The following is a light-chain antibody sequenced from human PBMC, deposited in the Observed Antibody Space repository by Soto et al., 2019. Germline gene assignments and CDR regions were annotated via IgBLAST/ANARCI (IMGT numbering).Light chain of an antibody. V-gene: IGKV3-20*01. CDR2: GAS. Sequence: EIVLTQSPGTLSLSPGERATISCRASQSVSKNYLAWYQQKPGQAPRLLIYGASNRATGIPDRFSVSGSGTDFTLTISRLEPEDFAVYYCQQYGSSGTFGQGTKVDIK. CDR1: QSVSKNY. J-gene: IGKJ1*01. CDR3: QQYGSSGT.